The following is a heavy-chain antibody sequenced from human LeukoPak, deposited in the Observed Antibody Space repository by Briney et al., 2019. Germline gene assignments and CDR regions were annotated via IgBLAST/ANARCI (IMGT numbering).Heavy chain of an antibody. Sequence: GGSLRLSCAASGFTFSSYSMNWVRQAPGKGLEWVSYISSSGSTIYYADSVKGRFTISRDNADNSLYLQMNSLRAEDTAVYYCARELVRGVITKYQFDDWGRGTLVTVSS. J-gene: IGHJ4*02. CDR1: GFTFSSYS. D-gene: IGHD3-10*01. V-gene: IGHV3-48*04. CDR2: ISSSGSTI. CDR3: ARELVRGVITKYQFDD.